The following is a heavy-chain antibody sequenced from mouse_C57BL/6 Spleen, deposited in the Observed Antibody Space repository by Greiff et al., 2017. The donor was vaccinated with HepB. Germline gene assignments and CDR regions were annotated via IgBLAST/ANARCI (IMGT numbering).Heavy chain of an antibody. V-gene: IGHV1-82*01. CDR1: GYAFSSSW. CDR2: IYPGDGDT. CDR3: ARGGTAQAGDY. Sequence: VQLQQSGPELVKPGASVKISCKASGYAFSSSWLNWVKQRPGKGLEWIGRIYPGDGDTNYNGKFKGKATLTADKSSSTAYMQLSSLTSEDSAVYFCARGGTAQAGDYWGQGTTLTVSS. D-gene: IGHD3-2*02. J-gene: IGHJ2*01.